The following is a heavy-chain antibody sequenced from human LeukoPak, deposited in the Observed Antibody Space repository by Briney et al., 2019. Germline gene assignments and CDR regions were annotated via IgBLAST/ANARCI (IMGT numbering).Heavy chain of an antibody. CDR3: ARDVRPPHAYCDGDCYSLDY. CDR1: GGTFSSYA. Sequence: PLASVKVSCKASGGTFSSYAISWVRQAPGQGLEWMGGIIPIFGTANYAQKFQGRVTITADESTSTAYMELSSLRSEDTAVYYCARDVRPPHAYCDGDCYSLDYWGQGTLVTVSS. CDR2: IIPIFGTA. J-gene: IGHJ4*02. V-gene: IGHV1-69*13. D-gene: IGHD2-21*02.